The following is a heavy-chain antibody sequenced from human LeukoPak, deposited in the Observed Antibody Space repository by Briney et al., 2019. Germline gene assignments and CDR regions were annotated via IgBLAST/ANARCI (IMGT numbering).Heavy chain of an antibody. CDR2: IYYSGST. V-gene: IGHV4-39*01. J-gene: IGHJ4*02. CDR1: GGSISSSSYY. CDR3: ARRSSSWYSKIDS. Sequence: SETLSLTCTVSGGSISSSSYYWGWIRQPPGMGLEWIGNIYYSGSTYYNPSLKSRVTISEDTSKNQFSLKLSSVTAADTAVYYCARRSSSWYSKIDSWGQGTLVTVSS. D-gene: IGHD6-13*01.